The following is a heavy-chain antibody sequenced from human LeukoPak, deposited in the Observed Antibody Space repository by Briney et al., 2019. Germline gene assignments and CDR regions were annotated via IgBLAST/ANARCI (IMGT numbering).Heavy chain of an antibody. CDR1: GFNFSNYA. Sequence: GGSLRLSCTASGFNFSNYAMHWVRQAPGKGLEWVAVISYEGNNKYYADSVKGRFTISRDNAKNSLYLQMNSLRAEDTAVYYCASGNRYSSSFDYWGQGTLVTVSS. V-gene: IGHV3-30*04. CDR3: ASGNRYSSSFDY. D-gene: IGHD6-6*01. CDR2: ISYEGNNK. J-gene: IGHJ4*02.